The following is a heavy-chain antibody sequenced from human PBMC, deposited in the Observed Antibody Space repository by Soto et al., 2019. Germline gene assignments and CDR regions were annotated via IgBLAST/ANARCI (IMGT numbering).Heavy chain of an antibody. Sequence: QVQLVQAGAEVKKPGSSVRISCKASGGTFSRNTISWVRQAPGQGPERMGWIIPMFGTANYAQKFQGRVTITADASTSTAYMERRRLTSDDTAAYYWARQFDFDRSCHFSAYWGQGTLVTVSS. J-gene: IGHJ4*02. V-gene: IGHV1-69*01. CDR2: IIPMFGTA. D-gene: IGHD3-9*01. CDR1: GGTFSRNT. CDR3: ARQFDFDRSCHFSAY.